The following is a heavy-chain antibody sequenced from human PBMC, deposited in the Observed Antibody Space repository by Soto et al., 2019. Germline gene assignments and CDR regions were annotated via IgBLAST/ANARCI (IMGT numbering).Heavy chain of an antibody. CDR3: ARVIEAYSNYGMDV. CDR2: ISRSHSDI. J-gene: IGHJ6*02. Sequence: GGSLRLSCSASGFSISNFGMFWVRQAPGRGLEWISFISRSHSDIYYADSVKGRFTISRDNSKNTLYLQMNSLRAEDTAVYYCARVIEAYSNYGMDVWGQGTTVTVSS. D-gene: IGHD3-16*02. CDR1: GFSISNFG. V-gene: IGHV3-48*01.